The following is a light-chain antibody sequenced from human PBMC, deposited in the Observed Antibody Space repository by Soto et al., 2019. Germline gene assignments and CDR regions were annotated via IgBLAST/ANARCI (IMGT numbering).Light chain of an antibody. CDR1: SSDVGGYNY. V-gene: IGLV2-14*03. CDR2: DVS. J-gene: IGLJ2*01. CDR3: SSFTSSSTVL. Sequence: QSVLTQPASVSGSPGQSITISCTGTSSDVGGYNYVSWYQQHPGKAPKLMIYDVSNRPSGVSNRFSGSKSGNTASLTISGLQAEDEADYYFSSFTSSSTVLFGGGTQLTVL.